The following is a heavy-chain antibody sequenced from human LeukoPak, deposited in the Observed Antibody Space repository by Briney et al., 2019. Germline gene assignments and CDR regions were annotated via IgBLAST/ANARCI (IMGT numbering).Heavy chain of an antibody. J-gene: IGHJ4*02. CDR2: ISGSGGIT. CDR1: GFTFSSYA. CDR3: AKDNSAGYCTNGVCPKPPPFVY. V-gene: IGHV3-23*01. Sequence: GGSLRLSCAASGFTFSSYAMSWVRQAPGKGLEWVSAISGSGGITYSADAVKGRFTLSRDTSKNTLYLQMNSLRAEDTAVYYRAKDNSAGYCTNGVCPKPPPFVYWGQGTLVTVSS. D-gene: IGHD2-8*01.